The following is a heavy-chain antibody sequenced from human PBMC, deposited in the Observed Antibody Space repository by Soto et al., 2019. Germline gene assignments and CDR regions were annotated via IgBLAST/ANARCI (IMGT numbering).Heavy chain of an antibody. Sequence: EVQLVESGGGPAHFGGSLRLSCAAAGFTFSNYWMHLVRQVPGKGLVWVSRIKGDETSTGYAHSVKGGFTIFRDNVKNPLYLQINRLRAEDTAVYYCARGVSGYYGFVYWGQGTLVTVSS. D-gene: IGHD5-12*01. CDR1: GFTFSNYW. CDR2: IKGDETST. J-gene: IGHJ4*02. V-gene: IGHV3-74*01. CDR3: ARGVSGYYGFVY.